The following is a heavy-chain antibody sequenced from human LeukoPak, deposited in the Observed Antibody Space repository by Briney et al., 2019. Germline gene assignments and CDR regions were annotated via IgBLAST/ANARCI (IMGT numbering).Heavy chain of an antibody. CDR1: GLTFSSSD. J-gene: IGHJ6*03. CDR3: AKRGNPTVGHHYLDV. D-gene: IGHD1-1*01. CDR2: TRHSDSNT. V-gene: IGHV3-23*05. Sequence: GGSLRLSCAASGLTFSSSDMSWVRQAPGSGLEWVSSTRHSDSNTYYADSVMGRFTISRDNSKNTLYLQMNSLSAEDTAVYYCAKRGNPTVGHHYLDVWGKGTTVSVSS.